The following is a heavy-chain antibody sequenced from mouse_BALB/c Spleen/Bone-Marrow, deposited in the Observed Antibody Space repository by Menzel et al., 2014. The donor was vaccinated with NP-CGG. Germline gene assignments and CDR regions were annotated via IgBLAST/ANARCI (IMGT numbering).Heavy chain of an antibody. Sequence: EVKLQESGGGLVQPGGSLKLSCAASGFDFSRYWMGWVRQAPGKGLGWIGEINPDSTTINYTPSLKYKFIISRDNAKNTLFLQMSNVRSEDSALYYCARLGYYAGFAYWGQGTLVTVSA. J-gene: IGHJ3*01. CDR2: INPDSTTI. D-gene: IGHD2-3*01. CDR1: GFDFSRYW. V-gene: IGHV4-1*02. CDR3: ARLGYYAGFAY.